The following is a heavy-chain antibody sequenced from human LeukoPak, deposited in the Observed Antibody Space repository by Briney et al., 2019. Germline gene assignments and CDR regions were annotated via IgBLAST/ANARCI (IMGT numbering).Heavy chain of an antibody. CDR2: ISASGSST. Sequence: GGSLRLSCVGSGFTFRSDGMYWVRQAPGKGLEWVSAISASGSSTYYADSVKGRFTISRDSSKNTLYLQMNSLRAEDTAIYYCAKGVSGYYYADDAFDIWGQGTMVTVSS. CDR3: AKGVSGYYYADDAFDI. V-gene: IGHV3-23*01. J-gene: IGHJ3*02. D-gene: IGHD3-22*01. CDR1: GFTFRSDG.